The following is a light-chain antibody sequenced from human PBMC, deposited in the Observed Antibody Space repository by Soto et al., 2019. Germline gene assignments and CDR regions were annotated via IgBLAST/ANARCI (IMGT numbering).Light chain of an antibody. CDR1: QSVGRRY. V-gene: IGKV3-20*01. J-gene: IGKJ4*01. CDR3: QYQGT. Sequence: IVLTQSPGTLSLSPGERATLSCRASQSVGRRYLAWYQQKPGQAPMLLIYDTSERASDIADRFSGSGSGTDFTLTISRLVPEDVAVYFCQYQGTFGGGTKVEIK. CDR2: DTS.